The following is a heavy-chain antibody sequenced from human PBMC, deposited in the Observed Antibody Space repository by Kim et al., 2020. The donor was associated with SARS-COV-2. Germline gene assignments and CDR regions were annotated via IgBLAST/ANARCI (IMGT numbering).Heavy chain of an antibody. D-gene: IGHD2-2*01. Sequence: GESLKISCKGSGYSFTSYWIGWVRQMPGKGLEWMGIIYPGDSDTRYSPSFQGQVTISADKSISTAYLQWSSLKASDTAMYYCARVVPALSYYYYGMDVWGQGTTVTVSS. J-gene: IGHJ6*02. V-gene: IGHV5-51*01. CDR2: IYPGDSDT. CDR1: GYSFTSYW. CDR3: ARVVPALSYYYYGMDV.